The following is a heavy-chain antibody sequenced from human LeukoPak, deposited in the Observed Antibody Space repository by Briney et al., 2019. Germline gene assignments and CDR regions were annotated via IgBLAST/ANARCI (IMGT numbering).Heavy chain of an antibody. Sequence: PGGSLRLSCAASGFTFSNYAMTWVRQAPGKGLEWVSGISHSGGSTYYADSVKGRFNISRDNSRNTVYLQMNSLRAEDSAVYHCARGPYCGGGTCYTLGAFDIWGQGTLASVSS. D-gene: IGHD2-15*01. CDR2: ISHSGGST. CDR3: ARGPYCGGGTCYTLGAFDI. J-gene: IGHJ3*02. CDR1: GFTFSNYA. V-gene: IGHV3-23*01.